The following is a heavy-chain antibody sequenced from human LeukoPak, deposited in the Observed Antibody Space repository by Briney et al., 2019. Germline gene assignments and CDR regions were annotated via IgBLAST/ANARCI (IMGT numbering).Heavy chain of an antibody. V-gene: IGHV3-23*01. J-gene: IGHJ6*02. CDR3: AREGGYQYYYAMDV. CDR1: GFTFTSYA. D-gene: IGHD3-16*01. Sequence: QSGGSLRLSCAASGFTFTSYAMSWVRQAPGKGLEWVSGISGSGGSTNYADSVKGRFTISRDNSKNTLFLQMNSLRAEDTAVYYCAREGGYQYYYAMDVWGQGTTVTVSS. CDR2: ISGSGGST.